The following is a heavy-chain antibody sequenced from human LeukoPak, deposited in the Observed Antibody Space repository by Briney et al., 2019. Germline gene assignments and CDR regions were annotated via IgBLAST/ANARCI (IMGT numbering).Heavy chain of an antibody. CDR1: VGSITSHS. CDR3: ARDTHRRSSPGSWFDP. V-gene: IGHV4-59*11. Sequence: TLSLTFAVSVGSITSHSWSWIWQPPGKGLEGIGYIFYGGHTNYNPSLRSRLTISAPTSKTNLSLRLSSVTAADTAVYYCARDTHRRSSPGSWFDPWGQGALVTVSS. J-gene: IGHJ5*02. D-gene: IGHD2-15*01. CDR2: IFYGGHT.